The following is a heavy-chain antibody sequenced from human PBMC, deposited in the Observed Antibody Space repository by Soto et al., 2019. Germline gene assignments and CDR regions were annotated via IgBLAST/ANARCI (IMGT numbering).Heavy chain of an antibody. V-gene: IGHV3-23*01. Sequence: GGSLRLSCAASGFTFSSYAMSWVRQAPGKGLEWVSAISGSGHITYYTDSVKGRFTISRENSKNTLSLQMNSLRAEDTALYYCAKNYNDYSDSLVLAASDIWDQGTMVTVSS. CDR3: AKNYNDYSDSLVLAASDI. D-gene: IGHD4-17*01. J-gene: IGHJ3*02. CDR1: GFTFSSYA. CDR2: ISGSGHIT.